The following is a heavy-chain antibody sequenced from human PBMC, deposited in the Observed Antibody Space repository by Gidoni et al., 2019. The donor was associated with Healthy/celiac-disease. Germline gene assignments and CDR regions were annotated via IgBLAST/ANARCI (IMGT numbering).Heavy chain of an antibody. V-gene: IGHV3-23*01. D-gene: IGHD1-26*01. CDR1: GFPFSSYA. Sequence: VQLLAPGGCLVPPGASLRLSCAPSGFPFSSYAMSWVHQAPGKGLEWVSAISGSGGSTYYADSVKGRFTISRDNSKNTLYLQMNSLRAEDTAVYYCAKFSGSYFWNWGQGTLVTVSS. CDR2: ISGSGGST. J-gene: IGHJ4*02. CDR3: AKFSGSYFWN.